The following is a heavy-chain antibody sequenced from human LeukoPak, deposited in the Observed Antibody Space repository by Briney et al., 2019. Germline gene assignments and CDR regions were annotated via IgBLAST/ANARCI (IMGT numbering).Heavy chain of an antibody. CDR2: MNPNSGNT. V-gene: IGHV1-8*03. CDR1: GYTFTSYD. D-gene: IGHD6-13*01. Sequence: ASVKVSCKASGYTFTSYDINWVRQATGQGLEWMGWMNPNSGNTGYAQKFQGRVTITRNTSISTAYMELSSLRSEDTAVYYRARAHSSRHKIDYWGQGTLVTVSS. J-gene: IGHJ4*02. CDR3: ARAHSSRHKIDY.